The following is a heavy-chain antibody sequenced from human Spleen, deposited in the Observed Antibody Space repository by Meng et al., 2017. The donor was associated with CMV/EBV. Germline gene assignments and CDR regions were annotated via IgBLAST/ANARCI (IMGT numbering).Heavy chain of an antibody. Sequence: GESLKISCAASGFNFSSYGMHWVRQAPGKGLEWVAVIWYDGSNKYYIDSVKGQFTIARDNSKNTLYLQMNSLRAEDTAVYYGAKGWERGPNNYYYYGMDVWGQGTTVTVSS. V-gene: IGHV3-33*06. CDR2: IWYDGSNK. D-gene: IGHD1-26*01. CDR3: AKGWERGPNNYYYYGMDV. CDR1: GFNFSSYG. J-gene: IGHJ6*02.